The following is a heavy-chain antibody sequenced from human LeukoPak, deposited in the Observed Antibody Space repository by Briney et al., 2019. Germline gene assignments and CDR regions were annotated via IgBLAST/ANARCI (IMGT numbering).Heavy chain of an antibody. V-gene: IGHV3-66*01. CDR2: IYSGGST. CDR3: ASGDTFDI. J-gene: IGHJ3*02. CDR1: GLTVSSNP. Sequence: GGSLRLSCAASGLTVSSNPMSWVRQAPGRGLEWVSVIYSGGSTYYADSVKGRFIVSRDKSKNMLYLQMSSLRADYTSVYYCASGDTFDIWGQGTMVTVSS.